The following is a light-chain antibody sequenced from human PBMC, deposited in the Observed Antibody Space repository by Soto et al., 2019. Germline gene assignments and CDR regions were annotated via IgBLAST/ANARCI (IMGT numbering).Light chain of an antibody. CDR2: EGS. CDR1: SSDVGSYNL. V-gene: IGLV2-23*03. Sequence: QSVLTQPASVSGSPGQSITISCTGTSSDVGSYNLVSWYQQHPGKAPKLMIYEGSKRPSGVSNRFSGSKPGNTASLTISGLQAEDEADYYCCSYAGSSTFVFGGGTQLTVL. CDR3: CSYAGSSTFV. J-gene: IGLJ2*01.